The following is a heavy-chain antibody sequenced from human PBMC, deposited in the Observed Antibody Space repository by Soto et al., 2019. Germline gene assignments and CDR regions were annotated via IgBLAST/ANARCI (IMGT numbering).Heavy chain of an antibody. CDR1: GFTFSRSW. Sequence: GGSLRLSCAASGFTFSRSWMSWVRQTPGKGLEWVANIKEDGSEKYYMDSVKGRFTISRDNAKNSLYLQMNTLRAEDTAVYYCAREMSGHWGQGTLVTVSS. V-gene: IGHV3-7*01. CDR3: AREMSGH. D-gene: IGHD6-25*01. J-gene: IGHJ4*02. CDR2: IKEDGSEK.